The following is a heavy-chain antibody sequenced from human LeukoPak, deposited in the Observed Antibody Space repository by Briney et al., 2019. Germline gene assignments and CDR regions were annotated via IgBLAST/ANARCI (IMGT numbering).Heavy chain of an antibody. J-gene: IGHJ4*02. Sequence: GGSLRLSCAASGFTFSSHSMHWFRQAPGKGLERVALISYDGTNKYHAEFLKGRFTVSRDNSKNTLYLQMNSLGPEDTAVYYCAREANYYDAGGYYHYFFDYWGQGALVIVSS. CDR3: AREANYYDAGGYYHYFFDY. CDR1: GFTFSSHS. CDR2: ISYDGTNK. D-gene: IGHD3-22*01. V-gene: IGHV3-30*04.